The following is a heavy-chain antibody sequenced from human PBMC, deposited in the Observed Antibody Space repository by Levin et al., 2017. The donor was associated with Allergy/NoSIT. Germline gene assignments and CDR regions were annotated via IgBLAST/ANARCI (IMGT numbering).Heavy chain of an antibody. CDR1: GFTFDDYA. Sequence: SCAASGFTFDDYAMHWVRQAPGKGLEWVSGISWNSGSIGYADSVKGRFTISRDNAKNSLYLQMNSLRAEDTALYYCAKDTYSSSWYYFDYWGQGTLVTVSS. V-gene: IGHV3-9*01. CDR2: ISWNSGSI. D-gene: IGHD6-13*01. J-gene: IGHJ4*02. CDR3: AKDTYSSSWYYFDY.